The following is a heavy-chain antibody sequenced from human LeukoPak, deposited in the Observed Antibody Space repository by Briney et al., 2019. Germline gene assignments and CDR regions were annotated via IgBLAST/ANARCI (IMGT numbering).Heavy chain of an antibody. Sequence: GGSLRLSCAASGFTFSSYSINWVRQAPGKGLEGLSYICSSSRTISYADSLKCRFTVSRDNAKNSLDLQMNRLRVEDTAVYYWARVGTSGWTSDYWGQGTLVTVSS. CDR1: GFTFSSYS. CDR2: ICSSSRTI. V-gene: IGHV3-48*04. D-gene: IGHD6-19*01. CDR3: ARVGTSGWTSDY. J-gene: IGHJ4*02.